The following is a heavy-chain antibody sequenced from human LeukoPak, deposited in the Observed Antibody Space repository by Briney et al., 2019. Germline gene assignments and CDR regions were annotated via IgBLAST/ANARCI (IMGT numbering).Heavy chain of an antibody. CDR1: GGSISSYY. V-gene: IGHV4-59*01. D-gene: IGHD6-19*01. Sequence: SETLSLTCTVSGGSISSYYWSRIRQPPGKGLEWIGYIYYSGSTNYNPSLKSRVTISVDTSKNQFSLKLSSVTAADTAVYYCARVYKQWLAFDYWGQGTLVTVSS. CDR2: IYYSGST. CDR3: ARVYKQWLAFDY. J-gene: IGHJ4*02.